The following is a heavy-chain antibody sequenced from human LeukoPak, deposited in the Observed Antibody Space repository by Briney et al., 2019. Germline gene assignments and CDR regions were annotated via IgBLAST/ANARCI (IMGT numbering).Heavy chain of an antibody. CDR2: ISANNGNT. CDR1: GYAFTSFA. V-gene: IGHV1-18*01. D-gene: IGHD6-19*01. Sequence: ASVRLSCTASGYAFTSFAISWVRRAPGQGLEWIGCISANNGNTRYAQKLQGSVAITTDTSTTTAYMELRGLRFNDTAVYYCARAGPGSGWYFDYWGQGTLVTVSS. CDR3: ARAGPGSGWYFDY. J-gene: IGHJ4*02.